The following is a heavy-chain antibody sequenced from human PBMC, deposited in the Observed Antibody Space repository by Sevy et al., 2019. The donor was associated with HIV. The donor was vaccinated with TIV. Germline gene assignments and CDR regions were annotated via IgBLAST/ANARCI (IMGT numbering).Heavy chain of an antibody. CDR2: IYPNGGDT. V-gene: IGHV1-2*02. CDR3: ARGKREEWLLYLDN. J-gene: IGHJ4*02. CDR1: GYTFAAYY. D-gene: IGHD3-3*01. Sequence: ASVKVSCKTSGYTFAAYYIHWVRQAPGQGLEWLGWIYPNGGDTTYAQKFQGRVTVTMIKSLNTVYMELSRLRSDDTAVYYCARGKREEWLLYLDNWGQGTLVTVSS.